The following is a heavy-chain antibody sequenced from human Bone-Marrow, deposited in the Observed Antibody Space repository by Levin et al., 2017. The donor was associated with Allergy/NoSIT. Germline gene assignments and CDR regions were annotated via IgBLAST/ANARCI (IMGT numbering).Heavy chain of an antibody. J-gene: IGHJ4*02. V-gene: IGHV3-64D*06. CDR1: GFTFSSYA. CDR3: VRQYSSSWYPVIG. Sequence: GESLKISCSASGFTFSSYAMHWVRQAPGKGLEYVSAISSNGGSTYYADSVKGRFTISRDNSKNTLYLQMSSLRAEDTAVYYCVRQYSSSWYPVIGWGQGTLVTVSS. CDR2: ISSNGGST. D-gene: IGHD6-13*01.